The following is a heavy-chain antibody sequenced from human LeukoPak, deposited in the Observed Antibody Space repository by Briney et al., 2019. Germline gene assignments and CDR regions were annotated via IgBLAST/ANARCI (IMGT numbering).Heavy chain of an antibody. CDR2: IVPLFDTR. D-gene: IGHD3-10*01. Sequence: SVKVSCKASGGTFTIYSITWVRQVPGQGFEWVGGIVPLFDTRDYAQKFQGRVTITADESTTTAYMELSSLRSEETAVYYCARSGTPVLAQFGVETPRNNWFDPWGQGTLVTVSS. CDR3: ARSGTPVLAQFGVETPRNNWFDP. J-gene: IGHJ5*02. CDR1: GGTFTIYS. V-gene: IGHV1-69*13.